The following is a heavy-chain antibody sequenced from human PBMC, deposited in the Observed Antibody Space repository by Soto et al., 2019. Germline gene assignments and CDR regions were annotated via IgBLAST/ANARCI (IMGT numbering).Heavy chain of an antibody. J-gene: IGHJ6*02. CDR2: ISGSGGST. CDR3: AKGIVVVPAATGYGMDV. Sequence: EVQLLESGGGLVQPGGSLRLSCAASGFTFSSFAMSWVRQAPGKGLEWVSAISGSGGSTYYADSVKGRFTISRDNSKNTLYLQMNSLRAEDTAVYYCAKGIVVVPAATGYGMDVWGQWTTVTVSS. CDR1: GFTFSSFA. V-gene: IGHV3-23*01. D-gene: IGHD2-2*01.